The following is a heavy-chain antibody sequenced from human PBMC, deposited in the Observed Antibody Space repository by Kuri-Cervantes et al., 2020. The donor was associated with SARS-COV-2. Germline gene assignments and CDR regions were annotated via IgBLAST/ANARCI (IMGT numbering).Heavy chain of an antibody. Sequence: GESLKISCAASGFTFSNSDMNWVRQAPGKGLEWVSVIYSGGSSTYYADSVKGRFTISRDNSKNTLYLQMSSLGAEDTAVYYCAKGGLDSGWGYWGQGTLVTVSS. J-gene: IGHJ4*02. CDR1: GFTFSNSD. V-gene: IGHV3-23*03. CDR3: AKGGLDSGWGY. D-gene: IGHD6-19*01. CDR2: IYSGGSST.